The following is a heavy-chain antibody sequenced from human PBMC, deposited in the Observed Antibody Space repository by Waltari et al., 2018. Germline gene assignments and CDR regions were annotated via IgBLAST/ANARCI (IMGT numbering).Heavy chain of an antibody. CDR3: ARAGIAVAGTFDY. CDR2: ISRSSSYI. CDR1: GFTFSSYS. V-gene: IGHV3-21*01. J-gene: IGHJ4*02. D-gene: IGHD6-19*01. Sequence: EVQLVESGGGLVKPGGSLRLSCAAPGFTFSSYSMNWVRQAPGKGLEWVSSISRSSSYIYYADSVKGRFTISRDNAKNSLYLQMNSLRAEDTAVYYCARAGIAVAGTFDYWGQGTLVTVSS.